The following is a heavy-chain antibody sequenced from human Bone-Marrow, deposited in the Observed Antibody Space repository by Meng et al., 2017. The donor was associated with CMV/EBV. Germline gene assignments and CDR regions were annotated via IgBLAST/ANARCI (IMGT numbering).Heavy chain of an antibody. D-gene: IGHD1-26*01. J-gene: IGHJ6*02. V-gene: IGHV3-21*01. CDR2: ISSSSSYI. CDR3: ARNVGYYYGMDV. Sequence: GESLKISCAASGFTFSSYSMNWVRQAPGKGLEWVSSISSSSSYIYYADSVKGRFTISRDNAKNSLYLQMNSLRAEDTAVYYCARNVGYYYGMDVWGQGTTVTVSS. CDR1: GFTFSSYS.